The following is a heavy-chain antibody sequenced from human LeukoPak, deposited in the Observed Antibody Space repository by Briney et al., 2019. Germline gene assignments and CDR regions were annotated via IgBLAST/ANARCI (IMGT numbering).Heavy chain of an antibody. V-gene: IGHV4-34*01. J-gene: IGHJ5*02. D-gene: IGHD6-19*01. CDR3: ASIAVAGTVFWFDP. CDR1: GGSFSGYY. CDR2: INHSGST. Sequence: SETLSLTCAVYGGSFSGYYWSWIRQPPGKGLEWIGEINHSGSTNYNPSLKSRVTISVDTSENQFSLKLSSVTAADTAVYYCASIAVAGTVFWFDPWGQGTLVTVSS.